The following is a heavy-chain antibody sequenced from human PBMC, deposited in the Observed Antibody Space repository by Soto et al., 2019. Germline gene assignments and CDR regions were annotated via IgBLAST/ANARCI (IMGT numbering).Heavy chain of an antibody. CDR2: INPNTGGT. J-gene: IGHJ6*02. Sequence: ASVKVSCKTSGYSFIDYFVNWVRQAPGQGLEWMGRINPNTGGTRYAQKFQGWVTMTRDTSISTAYMELNRLKSDDTAVYYCARDPPPLDVWGQGTTVTVSS. V-gene: IGHV1-2*04. CDR1: GYSFIDYF. CDR3: ARDPPPLDV.